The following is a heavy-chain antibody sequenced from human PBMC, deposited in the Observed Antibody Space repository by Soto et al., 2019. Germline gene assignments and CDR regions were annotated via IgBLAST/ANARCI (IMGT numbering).Heavy chain of an antibody. CDR3: ARSRLSGSYYPDFDY. CDR1: GYTFTSYG. CDR2: ISAYNGNT. Sequence: ASVKVSCKASGYTFTSYGIGWVRQAPGQGLEWMGWISAYNGNTNYAQKLQGRVTMTTDTSTSTAYMELRSLRSDDTAVYYCARSRLSGSYYPDFDYWGQGTLVTVSS. V-gene: IGHV1-18*01. J-gene: IGHJ4*02. D-gene: IGHD1-26*01.